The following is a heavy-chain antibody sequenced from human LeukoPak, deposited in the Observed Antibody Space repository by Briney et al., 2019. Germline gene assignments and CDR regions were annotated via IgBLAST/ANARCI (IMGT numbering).Heavy chain of an antibody. Sequence: GRSLRLSCAASGLTFSNYDIHWVRQAPGKGLKWVSVISNDGNNEYYADSVKGRFTISRDNSKNTLYLQVNSLRIEDTAVYFCTRGASGTADHWGQGTPVTVSS. CDR2: ISNDGNNE. J-gene: IGHJ4*02. CDR3: TRGASGTADH. D-gene: IGHD6-19*01. V-gene: IGHV3-30*03. CDR1: GLTFSNYD.